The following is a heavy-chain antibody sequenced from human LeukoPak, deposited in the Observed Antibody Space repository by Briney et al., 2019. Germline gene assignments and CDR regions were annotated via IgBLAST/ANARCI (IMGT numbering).Heavy chain of an antibody. J-gene: IGHJ5*02. CDR3: ARRFSRITMIRGESWFDP. CDR1: GGSISTYS. CDR2: IFASGTT. D-gene: IGHD3-10*01. V-gene: IGHV4-4*07. Sequence: SKTLSLTCTVSGGSISTYSWNWIRQPAGKGLGWIGRIFASGTTKYNPSLKSRVTMSVETSKNQFSLKLSSVTAADTAVYYCARRFSRITMIRGESWFDPWGQGTLVIVSS.